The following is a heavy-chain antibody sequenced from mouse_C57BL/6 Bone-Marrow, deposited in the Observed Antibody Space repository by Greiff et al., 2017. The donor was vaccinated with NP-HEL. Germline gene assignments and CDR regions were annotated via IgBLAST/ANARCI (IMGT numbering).Heavy chain of an antibody. Sequence: VQRVESGAELARPGASVKLSCKASGYTFTSYGISWVKQRTGQGLEWIGEIYPRSGNTYYNEKFTGKATLTAAKSSSTAYMELRILASADSAVYFCASENYGSSPFAYGGQGTLVTVSA. V-gene: IGHV1-81*01. D-gene: IGHD1-1*01. CDR1: GYTFTSYG. J-gene: IGHJ3*01. CDR2: IYPRSGNT. CDR3: ASENYGSSPFAY.